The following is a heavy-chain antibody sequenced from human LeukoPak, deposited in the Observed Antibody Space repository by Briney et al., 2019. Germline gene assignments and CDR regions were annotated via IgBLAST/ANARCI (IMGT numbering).Heavy chain of an antibody. CDR3: ARDSGADCSGGSCYGVDY. V-gene: IGHV3-7*01. CDR1: GFTFSNYW. Sequence: GGSLRLSCTASGFTFSNYWMSWVRQAPGKGLEWVANIKQDGSEKYYVSSVKGRFTISRDNAKNSLYLQMNSLRAEDTAVYYCARDSGADCSGGSCYGVDYWGQGTLVTVSS. J-gene: IGHJ4*02. CDR2: IKQDGSEK. D-gene: IGHD2-15*01.